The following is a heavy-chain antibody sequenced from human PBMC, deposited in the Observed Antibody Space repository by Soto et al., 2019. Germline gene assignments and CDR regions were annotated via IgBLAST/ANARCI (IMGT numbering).Heavy chain of an antibody. V-gene: IGHV4-34*01. D-gene: IGHD3-10*01. J-gene: IGHJ4*02. Sequence: QVQLQQWGAGLLKPSETLSLTYAVYGGSFRGYYWTWFRQPPGKGLEWIGEISPSGTTKYIPSLKSRVTISADTSKNQFSLKVTSVTAADTAVYYCVTSLWFGTQPEIWGQGALVTVSS. CDR3: VTSLWFGTQPEI. CDR2: ISPSGTT. CDR1: GGSFRGYY.